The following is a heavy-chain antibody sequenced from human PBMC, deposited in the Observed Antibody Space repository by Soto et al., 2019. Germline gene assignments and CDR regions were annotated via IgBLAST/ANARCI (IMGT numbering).Heavy chain of an antibody. Sequence: GESLKISCKGSGYSFTSYWIGWVRQMPGKGLEWMGIIYPGDSDTRYSPSFQGQVTISADKSISTAYLQWSSLKASDTAMYYCTRGRSSNAEYFQHWGQGTLVTVSS. V-gene: IGHV5-51*01. CDR3: TRGRSSNAEYFQH. J-gene: IGHJ1*01. CDR2: IYPGDSDT. D-gene: IGHD4-4*01. CDR1: GYSFTSYW.